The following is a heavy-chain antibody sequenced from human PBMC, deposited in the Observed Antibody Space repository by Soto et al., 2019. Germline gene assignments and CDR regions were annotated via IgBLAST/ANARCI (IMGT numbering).Heavy chain of an antibody. D-gene: IGHD4-17*01. CDR3: ATNGDYVSYYYYGMDV. V-gene: IGHV3-23*01. CDR2: ISGSGGST. J-gene: IGHJ6*02. CDR1: GFTFSSYA. Sequence: GSLRLSCAASGFTFSSYAMSWVRQAPGKGLEWVSAISGSGGSTYYADSVKGRFTISRDNSTNTLYLQMNSLRAEDTAVYYCATNGDYVSYYYYGMDVWGQGTTVTVSS.